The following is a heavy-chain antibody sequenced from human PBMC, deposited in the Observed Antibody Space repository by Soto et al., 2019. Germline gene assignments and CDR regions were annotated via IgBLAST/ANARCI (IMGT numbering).Heavy chain of an antibody. V-gene: IGHV4-39*01. D-gene: IGHD3-16*01. CDR1: GGSISSTTYY. CDR2: IYFSGNT. J-gene: IGHJ4*02. CDR3: ARRSPGYDDYVYYFDC. Sequence: SETLSLTCTVSGGSISSTTYYWGWIRQPPGKGLEWIGNIYFSGNTYYNPSLKSRVTISIDTSKNQFSLKLSSVSAADTAVYYCARRSPGYDDYVYYFDCWGQGTLVTVSS.